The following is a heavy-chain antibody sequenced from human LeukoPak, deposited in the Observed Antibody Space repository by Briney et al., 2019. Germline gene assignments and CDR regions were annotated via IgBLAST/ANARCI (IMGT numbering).Heavy chain of an antibody. Sequence: SETLSLTCNVSGGSISSHYWSWIRQPPGKGLEWIGYIYFLGSTNYNPSLKSRVAISVDMSKNHFSLRLTSVTAADTALYYCARGGGTLDAFDICGRGTMVTVSS. CDR1: GGSISSHY. CDR2: IYFLGST. J-gene: IGHJ3*02. V-gene: IGHV4-59*11. D-gene: IGHD1-1*01. CDR3: ARGGGTLDAFDI.